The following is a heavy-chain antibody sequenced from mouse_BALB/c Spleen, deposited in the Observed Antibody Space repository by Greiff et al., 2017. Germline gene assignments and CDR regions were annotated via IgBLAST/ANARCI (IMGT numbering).Heavy chain of an antibody. CDR3: GSHDYDGGYAMDY. CDR2: INPYNGDT. J-gene: IGHJ4*01. D-gene: IGHD2-4*01. Sequence: EGQLQQSGPELVKPGASVKISCKASGYSFTGYFMNWVKQSHGKSLEWIGRINPYNGDTFYNQKFKGKATLTVDKSSSTAHMELLSLTSEDSAVYYCGSHDYDGGYAMDYWGQGTSVTVSS. V-gene: IGHV1-37*01. CDR1: GYSFTGYF.